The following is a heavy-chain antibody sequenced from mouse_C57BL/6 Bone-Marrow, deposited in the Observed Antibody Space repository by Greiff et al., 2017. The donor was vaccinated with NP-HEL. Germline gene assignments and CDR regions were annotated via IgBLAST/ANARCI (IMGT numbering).Heavy chain of an antibody. CDR1: GYTFTSYG. CDR3: ADLLWLRRRWGFDY. J-gene: IGHJ2*01. D-gene: IGHD2-2*01. Sequence: QVQLQQSGAELARPGASVKLSCKASGYTFTSYGISWVKQRTGQGLEWIGEIYPRSGNTYYNEKFKGKATMTADKSSSTAYMELRILTSEDSAVYFCADLLWLRRRWGFDYWGQGTTLTVSS. V-gene: IGHV1-81*01. CDR2: IYPRSGNT.